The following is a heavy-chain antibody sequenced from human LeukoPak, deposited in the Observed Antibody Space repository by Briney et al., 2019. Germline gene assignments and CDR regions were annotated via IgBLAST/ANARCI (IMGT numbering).Heavy chain of an antibody. CDR3: ARHPYSSGWYGRFDY. Sequence: SETLSLTCAVYGGSFSGYYWSWIRQPPGKGLEWIGEINHSGSTNYNPSLKSRVTISVDTSKNQFSLKLSSVTAADTAVYYCARHPYSSGWYGRFDYWGQGTLVTVSS. J-gene: IGHJ4*02. D-gene: IGHD6-19*01. CDR2: INHSGST. V-gene: IGHV4-34*01. CDR1: GGSFSGYY.